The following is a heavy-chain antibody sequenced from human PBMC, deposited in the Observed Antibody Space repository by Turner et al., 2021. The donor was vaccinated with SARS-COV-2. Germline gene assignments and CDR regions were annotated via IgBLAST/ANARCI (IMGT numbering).Heavy chain of an antibody. V-gene: IGHV1-2*02. CDR2: INPNNGVT. CDR3: ARGIMTGNSDALDI. D-gene: IGHD3-16*01. CDR1: GYPFTTFY. J-gene: IGHJ3*02. Sequence: QVQLVQSGAEVQKPGASEKVPCTSPGYPFTTFYITWVRQAPGLGPEWMGYINPNNGVTHYGQKCQGRVTMTRDTSIDTAYLDVISLDSDDTAVYYCARGIMTGNSDALDIWGQGTLVTVSS.